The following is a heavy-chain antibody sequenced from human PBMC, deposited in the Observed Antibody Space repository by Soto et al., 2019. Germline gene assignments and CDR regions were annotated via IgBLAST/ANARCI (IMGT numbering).Heavy chain of an antibody. CDR2: IRAYNGNT. V-gene: IGHV1-18*03. CDR1: GYTFTSYG. CDR3: ARFMVRFWLDT. J-gene: IGHJ5*02. D-gene: IGHD3-10*01. Sequence: GASVKVSCKASGYTFTSYGISWVRQAPGQGLEWMGWIRAYNGNTNYAQKHQGRVTMTTDTCTSTAYMELRSLRSNDMAVPYSARFMVRFWLDTWGPGTQGTVSS.